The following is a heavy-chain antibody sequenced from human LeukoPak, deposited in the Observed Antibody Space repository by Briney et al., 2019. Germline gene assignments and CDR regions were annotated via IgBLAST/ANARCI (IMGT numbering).Heavy chain of an antibody. D-gene: IGHD2-2*01. J-gene: IGHJ5*02. V-gene: IGHV1-18*04. CDR3: ARAVDCSSTSCYPTPWFDP. CDR2: ISAYNGNT. CDR1: GYTFTSYD. Sequence: ASVKVSCKASGYTFTSYDISWVRQAPGQGLEWMGWISAYNGNTNYAQKLQGRVTMTTDTSTSTAYMELRSLRSDDTAVYYCARAVDCSSTSCYPTPWFDPWGQGTLVTVSS.